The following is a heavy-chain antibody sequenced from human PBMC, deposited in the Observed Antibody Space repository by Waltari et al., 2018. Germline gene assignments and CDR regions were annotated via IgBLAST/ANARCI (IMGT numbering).Heavy chain of an antibody. CDR2: IYGAGIT. V-gene: IGHV3-53*01. CDR1: GFNVSRTY. Sequence: EVQLVDSGGGLIQPGGSLRLSCAVSGFNVSRTYMNWVRRAPGKGLRWVSVIYGAGITYYADSVKGRFTISRDLSRNIVYLQMNNLRAEDTAIFYCATNLGIYSIYYFDFWGQGTLVTVSS. J-gene: IGHJ4*02. D-gene: IGHD3-10*01. CDR3: ATNLGIYSIYYFDF.